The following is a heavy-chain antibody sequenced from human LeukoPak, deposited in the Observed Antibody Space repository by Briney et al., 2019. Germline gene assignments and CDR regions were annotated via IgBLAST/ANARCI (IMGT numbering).Heavy chain of an antibody. Sequence: GRSLRLSCAASGFTFSSHGIHWVRQAPGKGLEWVAVIWHDGSNKYYADSVKGRFTISRDNSKNTLYLQMNSLRAEDTAVYFCARAVGPYDYWGQGTLVTVSS. V-gene: IGHV3-33*01. CDR1: GFTFSSHG. CDR3: ARAVGPYDY. CDR2: IWHDGSNK. D-gene: IGHD3-10*01. J-gene: IGHJ4*02.